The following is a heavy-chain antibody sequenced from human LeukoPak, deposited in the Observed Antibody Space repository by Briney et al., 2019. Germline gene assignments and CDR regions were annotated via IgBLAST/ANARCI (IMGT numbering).Heavy chain of an antibody. CDR3: ALRIAARFDY. J-gene: IGHJ4*02. V-gene: IGHV4-59*06. D-gene: IGHD6-6*01. CDR1: GGSISSYY. Sequence: SETLSLTCTVSGGSISSYYWSWIRQPPGKGLEWIGYIYYSGSTYYNPSLKSRVTISVDTSKNQFSLKLSSVTAADTAVYYCALRIAARFDYWGQGTLVTVSS. CDR2: IYYSGST.